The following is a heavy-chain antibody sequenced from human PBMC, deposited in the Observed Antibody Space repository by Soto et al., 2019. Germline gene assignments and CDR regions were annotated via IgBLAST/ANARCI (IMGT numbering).Heavy chain of an antibody. CDR3: ARVPYSGSWRWFDP. J-gene: IGHJ5*02. Sequence: PSETLSLTCTASGVSISSYYWSWIRQRPGKGLEWIGYIYYSGSTNYNPSLKSRVTISVDTSKNLFSLKLSSVTAADTAVYYCARVPYSGSWRWFDPWGQGTLVTVSS. D-gene: IGHD1-26*01. V-gene: IGHV4-59*01. CDR1: GVSISSYY. CDR2: IYYSGST.